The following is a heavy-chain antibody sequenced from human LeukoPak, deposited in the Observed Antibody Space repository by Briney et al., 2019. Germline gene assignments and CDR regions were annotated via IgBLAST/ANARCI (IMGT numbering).Heavy chain of an antibody. J-gene: IGHJ6*03. CDR2: INTDGSST. Sequence: GSLRLSCGASGFTFSSYWMHWVRQAPGKGLVWVSRINTDGSSTSYADSVKGRFTISRDNAKNTLYLQMNSLRAEDTAVYYCARDPRYYYYYMDVWGKGTTVTVSS. CDR3: ARDPRYYYYYMDV. CDR1: GFTFSSYW. V-gene: IGHV3-74*01.